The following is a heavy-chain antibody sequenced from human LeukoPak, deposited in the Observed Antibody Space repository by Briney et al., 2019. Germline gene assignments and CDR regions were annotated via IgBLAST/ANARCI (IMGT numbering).Heavy chain of an antibody. CDR1: GGTFTSHA. CDR3: ARMGYCSSTSCPNYYYYMDV. D-gene: IGHD2-2*01. V-gene: IGHV1-69*13. J-gene: IGHJ6*03. Sequence: GASVKVSCKASGGTFTSHAFTWVRQAPGQGLEWMGSIVPMFGTTNYAQRFQDRVAITADASTTTAYMELSSLTSEDTAVYYCARMGYCSSTSCPNYYYYMDVWGKGTTVTVSS. CDR2: IVPMFGTT.